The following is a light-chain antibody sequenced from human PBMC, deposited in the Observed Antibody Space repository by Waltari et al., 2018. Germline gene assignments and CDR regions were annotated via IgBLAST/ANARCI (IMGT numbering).Light chain of an antibody. Sequence: QSVLTQPPSTSGTPGQGVTISCSGASSPIGSNYVYWYLQVPGTAPKLLMFKNDQRPSGVPDRISGSKSGTSASLAINGLRSDDEGDYYCAAWDDSLNGWEFGGGTKVTVL. J-gene: IGLJ2*01. CDR1: SSPIGSNY. CDR3: AAWDDSLNGWE. V-gene: IGLV1-47*01. CDR2: KND.